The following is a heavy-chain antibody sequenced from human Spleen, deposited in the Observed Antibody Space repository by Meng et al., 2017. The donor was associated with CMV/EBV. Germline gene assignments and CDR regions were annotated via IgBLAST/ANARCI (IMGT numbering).Heavy chain of an antibody. Sequence: SVKVSCKASGGTFSSYAISWVRQAPGQGLEWMGGIIPIFGTANYAQKFQGRVTITTDESTSTAYMELSSLRSEDTAVYYCARGDCSSTSCHDAFDIWGQGTMVTVSS. CDR3: ARGDCSSTSCHDAFDI. D-gene: IGHD2-2*01. J-gene: IGHJ3*02. CDR1: GGTFSSYA. CDR2: IIPIFGTA. V-gene: IGHV1-69*05.